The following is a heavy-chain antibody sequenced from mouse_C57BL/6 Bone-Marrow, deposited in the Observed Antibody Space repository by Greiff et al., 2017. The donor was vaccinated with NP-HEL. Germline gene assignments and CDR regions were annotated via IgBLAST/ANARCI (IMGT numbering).Heavy chain of an antibody. J-gene: IGHJ3*01. CDR2: ISSGGGYT. D-gene: IGHD2-4*01. CDR1: GFTFSSYG. V-gene: IGHV5-6*01. Sequence: EVKLVESGGDLVKPGGSLKLSCAASGFTFSSYGMSWVRQTPDQGLEWVGTISSGGGYTYYPDNVKGRFTISGDNATNTLYLQMSSLKSEDTAMYYGARHYGSYDYGEPWFAYWGQGTLVTVSA. CDR3: ARHYGSYDYGEPWFAY.